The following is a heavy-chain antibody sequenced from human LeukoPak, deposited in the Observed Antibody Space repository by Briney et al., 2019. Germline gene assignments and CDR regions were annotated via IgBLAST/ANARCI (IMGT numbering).Heavy chain of an antibody. Sequence: SETLSLTCTVSGGSISSSSYYWGWIRQPPGKGLEWIGSIYYSGSTYYNPSLKSRVTISVDTSKNQFYLKLSSVTAADTAVYYCARRLHDFWSGYYYYMDVWGKGTTVTVSS. V-gene: IGHV4-39*01. CDR3: ARRLHDFWSGYYYYMDV. CDR2: IYYSGST. D-gene: IGHD3-3*01. J-gene: IGHJ6*03. CDR1: GGSISSSSYY.